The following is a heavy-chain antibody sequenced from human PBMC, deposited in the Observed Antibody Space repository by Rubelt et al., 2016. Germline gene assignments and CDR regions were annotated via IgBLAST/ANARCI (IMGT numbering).Heavy chain of an antibody. J-gene: IGHJ5*02. CDR3: ARGLYPSSGWYGWFDP. CDR2: IYTSGST. V-gene: IGHV4-4*07. D-gene: IGHD6-19*01. Sequence: KGLEWIGRIYTSGSTNYNPSLKSRVTMSVDTSKNQFSLKLSSVTAADTAVYYCARGLYPSSGWYGWFDPWGQGTLVTVSS.